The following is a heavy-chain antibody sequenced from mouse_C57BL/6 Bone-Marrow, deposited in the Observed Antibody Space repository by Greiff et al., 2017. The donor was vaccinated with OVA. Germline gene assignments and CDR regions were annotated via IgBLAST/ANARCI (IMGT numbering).Heavy chain of an antibody. J-gene: IGHJ4*01. CDR2: IYPRSGNT. CDR3: ARVTGIYYGNYEAMDY. V-gene: IGHV1-81*01. D-gene: IGHD2-1*01. CDR1: GYTFTSYG. Sequence: VKLMESGAELARPGASVKLSCKASGYTFTSYGISWVKQRTGQGLEWIGEIYPRSGNTYYNEKFKGKATLTADKSSSTAYMELRSLTSEDSAVYFCARVTGIYYGNYEAMDYWGQGTSVTVSS.